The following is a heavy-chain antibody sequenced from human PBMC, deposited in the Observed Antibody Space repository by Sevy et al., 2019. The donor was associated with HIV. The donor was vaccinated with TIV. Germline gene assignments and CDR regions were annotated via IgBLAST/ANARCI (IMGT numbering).Heavy chain of an antibody. CDR3: ARGKRWLQIVYYFDY. CDR1: GFTFSTYD. Sequence: GGSLRLSCTASGFTFSTYDIHWVRQAPGKGLEWVAIISYDGNYRYYSDSVRGRFSMSRDNSKNTLYLQMNSLRAEDTAVYYCARGKRWLQIVYYFDYWGQGTLVTVSS. V-gene: IGHV3-30*03. J-gene: IGHJ4*02. D-gene: IGHD5-12*01. CDR2: ISYDGNYR.